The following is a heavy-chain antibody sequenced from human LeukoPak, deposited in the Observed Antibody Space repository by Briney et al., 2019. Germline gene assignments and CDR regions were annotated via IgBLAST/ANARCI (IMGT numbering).Heavy chain of an antibody. CDR2: IGLAGDT. V-gene: IGHV3-13*01. CDR1: GFTFSSYD. CDR3: IRGGIQVSGIDAFDI. Sequence: PGGSLRLSCAASGFTFSSYDMHWVRHAPGRGLEWVSAIGLAGDTYYPDSVKGRFTISRENAKNSMHLQMNSLKDGDTAVYYCIRGGIQVSGIDAFDIWGQGTVVTVSS. D-gene: IGHD5/OR15-5a*01. J-gene: IGHJ3*02.